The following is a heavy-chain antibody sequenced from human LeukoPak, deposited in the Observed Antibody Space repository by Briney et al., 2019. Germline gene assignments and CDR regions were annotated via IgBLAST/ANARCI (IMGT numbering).Heavy chain of an antibody. J-gene: IGHJ3*02. Sequence: SETLSLTCTVSGGSISSYYWSWIRQPPGKGLEWIGYIYYSGSTNYNPSLKSRVTISVDTSKNQFSLKLSPVTAADTAVYYCARDREGGYSYGFRLGDTFDIWGQGTMVTVSS. D-gene: IGHD5-18*01. CDR3: ARDREGGYSYGFRLGDTFDI. V-gene: IGHV4-59*01. CDR1: GGSISSYY. CDR2: IYYSGST.